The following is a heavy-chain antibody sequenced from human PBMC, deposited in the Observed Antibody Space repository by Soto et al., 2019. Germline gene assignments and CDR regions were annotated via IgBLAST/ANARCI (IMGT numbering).Heavy chain of an antibody. Sequence: VQLLESGGGLVQPGGSLRLSCIASGFTLSSYAMSWVRQAPGKGLEWISTVTGGGGGTFYADSVKGRFTISRDNSKNTVYLQMNSLRGEDTAVYYCASNVVISVTPFGYWGQGALVTVSS. CDR3: ASNVVISVTPFGY. CDR2: VTGGGGGT. V-gene: IGHV3-23*01. J-gene: IGHJ4*02. D-gene: IGHD4-17*01. CDR1: GFTLSSYA.